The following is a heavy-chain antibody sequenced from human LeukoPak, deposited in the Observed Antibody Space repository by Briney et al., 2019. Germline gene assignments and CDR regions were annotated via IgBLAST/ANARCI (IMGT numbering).Heavy chain of an antibody. V-gene: IGHV4-34*01. CDR2: INHSGST. CDR3: ARYDYSGGFDY. CDR1: GGSFSGYY. Sequence: SETLSLTCAVYGGSFSGYYWSWIRQPPGKGLEWIGEINHSGSTNYNPSLKSRVTISVDTSKNQCSLKLSSVTAADTAVYYCARYDYSGGFDYWGQGTLVTVSS. D-gene: IGHD4-23*01. J-gene: IGHJ4*02.